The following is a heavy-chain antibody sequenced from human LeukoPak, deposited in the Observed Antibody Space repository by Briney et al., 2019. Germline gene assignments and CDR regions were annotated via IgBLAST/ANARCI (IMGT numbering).Heavy chain of an antibody. V-gene: IGHV4-39*01. CDR1: GGSISSSSYY. Sequence: SETLSLTCTVSGGSISSSSYYWGWIRQPPGKGLEWIGSIYYSGSTYYNPSLKSRVTISVDTSKNQFSLKLSSVTAADTAVYYCVRHLWSVAGGVEYFQHWGQGTLVTVSS. J-gene: IGHJ1*01. D-gene: IGHD6-19*01. CDR2: IYYSGST. CDR3: VRHLWSVAGGVEYFQH.